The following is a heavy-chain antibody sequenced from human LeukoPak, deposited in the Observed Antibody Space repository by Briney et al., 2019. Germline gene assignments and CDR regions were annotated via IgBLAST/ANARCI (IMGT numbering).Heavy chain of an antibody. CDR2: IYSGGST. CDR1: GFTVSSNY. V-gene: IGHV3-66*01. J-gene: IGHJ4*02. Sequence: GGSLRLSCAASGFTVSSNYMSWVRQAPGKGLEWVSVIYSGGSTYYADSVKGRFTISRDNSKNTLYLLMNSLRAEDTAVYYCAKDLETYYDSSGYYGLLWDYWGQGTLVTVSS. D-gene: IGHD3-22*01. CDR3: AKDLETYYDSSGYYGLLWDY.